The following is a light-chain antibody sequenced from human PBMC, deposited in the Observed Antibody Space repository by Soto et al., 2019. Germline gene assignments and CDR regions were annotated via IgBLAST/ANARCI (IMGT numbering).Light chain of an antibody. Sequence: QSMLTQPPSVSAAPGQKVTIACSGRSSNIGNNYVSWYQQLPGTAPKLLIYENNKRPSGIPDRFSGSKSGTSATLGITGLQTGDEADYYCGTWDSSLSAGGVFGTGTKLTVL. CDR2: ENN. CDR3: GTWDSSLSAGGV. CDR1: SSNIGNNY. V-gene: IGLV1-51*02. J-gene: IGLJ1*01.